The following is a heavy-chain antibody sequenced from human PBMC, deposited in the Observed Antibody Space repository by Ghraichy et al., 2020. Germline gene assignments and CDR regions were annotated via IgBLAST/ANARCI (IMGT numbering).Heavy chain of an antibody. CDR2: IYYSGDT. CDR3: ARPPDGYTHTISSPFDV. CDR1: GGSIRSSSFY. D-gene: IGHD5-24*01. J-gene: IGHJ3*01. V-gene: IGHV4-39*01. Sequence: SQTLSLTCTVSGGSIRSSSFYWGWIRQSPGKGLEWIGSIYYSGDTYYNPSLESRVTISVDTSKNQFSLKLRSVTAADTAAYYCARPPDGYTHTISSPFDVWGQGTMVTVSS.